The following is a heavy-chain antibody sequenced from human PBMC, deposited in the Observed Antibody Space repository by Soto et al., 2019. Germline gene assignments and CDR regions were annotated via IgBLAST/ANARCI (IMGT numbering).Heavy chain of an antibody. Sequence: GASVKVSCKASGYTFTSYGISWVRQAPGQGLEWMGWISAYNGNTNYAQKLQGRVTMTTDTSTSTAYMELRSLRSDDTAVYYCARDNYDGFRYSYGQYFDYWGQGTLVTVSS. V-gene: IGHV1-18*01. CDR1: GYTFTSYG. CDR3: ARDNYDGFRYSYGQYFDY. D-gene: IGHD5-18*01. CDR2: ISAYNGNT. J-gene: IGHJ4*02.